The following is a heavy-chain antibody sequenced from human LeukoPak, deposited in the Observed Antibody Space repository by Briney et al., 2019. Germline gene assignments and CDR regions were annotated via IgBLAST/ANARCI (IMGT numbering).Heavy chain of an antibody. CDR1: GGSISSSTYY. V-gene: IGHV4-39*07. J-gene: IGHJ4*02. D-gene: IGHD5-18*01. Sequence: SETLSLTCTVSGGSISSSTYYWGWIRQPPGKGLEWIGEINHSGSTNYNPSLKSRVTISVDTSKNQFSLKLSSVTAADTAVYYCARTIGYSYGYSDYWGQGTLVTVSS. CDR2: INHSGST. CDR3: ARTIGYSYGYSDY.